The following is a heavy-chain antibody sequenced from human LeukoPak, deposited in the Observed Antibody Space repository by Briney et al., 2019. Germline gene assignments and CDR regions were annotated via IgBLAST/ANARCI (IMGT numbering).Heavy chain of an antibody. CDR2: IWYDGSNK. CDR3: ARVSGWLRFYYFDY. J-gene: IGHJ4*02. D-gene: IGHD5-12*01. Sequence: PGGSLSLSCAASGFTFSSYGMHWVRQAPGKGLEWVAVIWYDGSNKYYADSVKGRFTISRDNSKNTLYLQMNSLRAEDTAVYYCARVSGWLRFYYFDYWGQGTLVTVSS. V-gene: IGHV3-33*01. CDR1: GFTFSSYG.